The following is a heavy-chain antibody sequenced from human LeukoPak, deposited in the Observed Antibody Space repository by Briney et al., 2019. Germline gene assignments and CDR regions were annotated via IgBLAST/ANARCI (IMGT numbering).Heavy chain of an antibody. D-gene: IGHD6-13*01. Sequence: PSETLSLTCTVSGGSISSYYWSWIRQPPGKGLEWIGYIYDSGSTNYNPSLKSRVTTSVDTSKNQFSLKLSSVTAADTAVYYCARGIAAAGNSIDYWGQGTLVTVSS. CDR3: ARGIAAAGNSIDY. CDR2: IYDSGST. J-gene: IGHJ4*02. CDR1: GGSISSYY. V-gene: IGHV4-59*08.